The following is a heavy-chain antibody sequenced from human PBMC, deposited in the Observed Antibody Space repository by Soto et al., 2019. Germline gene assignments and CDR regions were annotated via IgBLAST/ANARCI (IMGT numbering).Heavy chain of an antibody. Sequence: EVQLVESGGGLVQPGGSLRLSCAASGFTVSSNYMSWVRQAPGKGLEWVSVIYSGGSTYYADSVKGRFTISRDNSKNTLYLQMNSLRAEDTAVYYCARDWYSSGYAFDIWGQGTMVTVSS. D-gene: IGHD6-19*01. J-gene: IGHJ3*02. CDR1: GFTVSSNY. CDR3: ARDWYSSGYAFDI. V-gene: IGHV3-66*01. CDR2: IYSGGST.